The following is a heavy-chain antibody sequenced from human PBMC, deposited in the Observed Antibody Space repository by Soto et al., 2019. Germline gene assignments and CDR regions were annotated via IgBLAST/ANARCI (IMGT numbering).Heavy chain of an antibody. D-gene: IGHD3-22*01. J-gene: IGHJ4*02. Sequence: PGGSLRLSCAASGFTFSDYYMSWIRQAPGKGLEWVSYISSSSSYTNYADSVKGRFTISRDNAKNSLYLQMNSLRAEDTAVYYCARDSYYDSSGYQPRGFDYWGQGTLVTVSS. V-gene: IGHV3-11*05. CDR1: GFTFSDYY. CDR3: ARDSYYDSSGYQPRGFDY. CDR2: ISSSSSYT.